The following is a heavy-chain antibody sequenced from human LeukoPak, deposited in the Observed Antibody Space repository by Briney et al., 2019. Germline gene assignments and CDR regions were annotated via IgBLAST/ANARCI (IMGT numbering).Heavy chain of an antibody. CDR2: IYKSGNT. V-gene: IGHV4-61*02. D-gene: IGHD6-19*01. Sequence: PSQTLSLTCNVSVVSVANGNYYWGWIRQPAGKGLEWIGRIYKSGNTYSSPSLKSRVTMSIHPSSNQFSLTLRSVTAADTAIYYCARETIAVALSADYWGQGALVTVSS. J-gene: IGHJ4*02. CDR3: ARETIAVALSADY. CDR1: VVSVANGNYY.